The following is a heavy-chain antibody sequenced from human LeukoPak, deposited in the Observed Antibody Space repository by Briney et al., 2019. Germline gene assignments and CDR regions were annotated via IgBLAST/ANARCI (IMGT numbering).Heavy chain of an antibody. Sequence: ASVTVSCKASGYTFTRYGISWVRQAPGQGLEWMGCTSAYNGNTNYAQKFQGRVTMTTDTSTSTVYMELRSLRSDDTAVYYCARESPPLDISSSWYKINWFDPWGQGTLVTVSS. J-gene: IGHJ5*02. CDR3: ARESPPLDISSSWYKINWFDP. V-gene: IGHV1-18*01. CDR1: GYTFTRYG. CDR2: TSAYNGNT. D-gene: IGHD6-13*01.